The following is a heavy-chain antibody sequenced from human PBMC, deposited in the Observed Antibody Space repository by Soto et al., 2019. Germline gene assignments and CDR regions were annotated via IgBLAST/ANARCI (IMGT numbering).Heavy chain of an antibody. CDR1: GFTLSSCG. CDR2: ISYDGINK. J-gene: IGHJ4*02. D-gene: IGHD6-25*01. CDR3: AKDRGAAHFDY. V-gene: IGHV3-30*18. Sequence: QVQLVESGGGVVQPGRSLRLSCAASGFTLSSCGMHWVRQAPGKGLEWVAVISYDGINKYYADSVKGRFTISRDTSKNTLYLQMNSLRAEVTAVYYCAKDRGAAHFDYWGQGTLVTVSS.